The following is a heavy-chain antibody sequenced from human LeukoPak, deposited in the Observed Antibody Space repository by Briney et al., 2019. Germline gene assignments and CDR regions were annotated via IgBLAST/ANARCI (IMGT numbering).Heavy chain of an antibody. Sequence: ASVKVSCKASGYTFTGYYMHWVRQAPGQGLEWMGRINPNSGGTNYAQKFQGRVTMTRDTSISTAYMKLSRLRSDDTAVYYCARGRSSSGYFDYWGQGTLVTVSS. CDR2: INPNSGGT. V-gene: IGHV1-2*06. D-gene: IGHD6-6*01. CDR1: GYTFTGYY. CDR3: ARGRSSSGYFDY. J-gene: IGHJ4*02.